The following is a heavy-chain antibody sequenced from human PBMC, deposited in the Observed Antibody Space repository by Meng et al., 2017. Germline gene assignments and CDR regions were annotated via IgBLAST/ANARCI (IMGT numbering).Heavy chain of an antibody. V-gene: IGHV3-48*03. CDR3: ARDGSTVTTNYFYGMDV. J-gene: IGHJ6*02. Sequence: GSPKISGAASGFTFSSYQMNWVRQAPGKGLEWLSYISSSGTTRNYADSVKGRFTISRDNAKNSLFLEMNSLRADDTAVYYCARDGSTVTTNYFYGMDVWGQGTTVTVSS. D-gene: IGHD4-17*01. CDR1: GFTFSSYQ. CDR2: ISSSGTTR.